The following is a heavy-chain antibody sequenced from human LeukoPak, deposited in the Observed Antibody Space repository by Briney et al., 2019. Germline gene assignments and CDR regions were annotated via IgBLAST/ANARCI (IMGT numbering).Heavy chain of an antibody. D-gene: IGHD5-18*01. CDR3: ARDVRGYSYGSFDY. CDR1: GYMFRNYG. J-gene: IGHJ4*02. V-gene: IGHV1-8*01. CDR2: MNPNSGNT. Sequence: RRASVKVSCKTSGYMFRNYGINWVRQATGQGLEWMGWMNPNSGNTGYAQKFQGRVTMTRNTSISTAYMELSSLRSEDTAVYYCARDVRGYSYGSFDYWGQGTLVTVSS.